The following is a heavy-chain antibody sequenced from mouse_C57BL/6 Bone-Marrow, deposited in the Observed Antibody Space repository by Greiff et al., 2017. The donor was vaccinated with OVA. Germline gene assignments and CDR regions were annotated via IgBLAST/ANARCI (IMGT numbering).Heavy chain of an antibody. D-gene: IGHD1-1*01. V-gene: IGHV1-26*01. CDR1: GYTFTDYY. CDR3: ARERVLRGFAY. CDR2: INPNNGGT. J-gene: IGHJ3*01. Sequence: EVQLQQSGPELVKPGASVKISCKASGYTFTDYYMNWVKQSHGKSLEWIGDINPNNGGTSYNQKFKGKATLTVDKSSSTAYMELRSLTSEDSAVYYCARERVLRGFAYWGQGTLVTVSA.